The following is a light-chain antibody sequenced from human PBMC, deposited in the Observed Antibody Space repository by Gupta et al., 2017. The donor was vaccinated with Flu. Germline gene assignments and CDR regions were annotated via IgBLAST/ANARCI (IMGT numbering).Light chain of an antibody. V-gene: IGLV2-14*04. CDR2: DVT. CDR1: SSDVGRSDS. Sequence: SSDVGRSDSVSWYQQHPDKAPKLIIFDVTNRPSGVSSRFSGSKSGNTASLTISGLQAEDKTDYYCSSYTSGSTFYVFGTGTKVTVL. CDR3: SSYTSGSTFYV. J-gene: IGLJ1*01.